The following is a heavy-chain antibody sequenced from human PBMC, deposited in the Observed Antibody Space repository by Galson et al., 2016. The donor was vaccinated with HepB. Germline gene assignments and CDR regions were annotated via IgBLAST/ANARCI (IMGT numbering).Heavy chain of an antibody. V-gene: IGHV3-23*01. Sequence: LRLSCAASGFTFRNSGMTWVRQAPGKGLEVVSSISRSGDSTDYADSVKGRFTISSDNSKNTLSLQMNSLTADDTAIYYCVQGSTAPAVWGKGTTATVSS. CDR3: VQGSTAPAV. CDR1: GFTFRNSG. J-gene: IGHJ6*04. D-gene: IGHD2-2*01. CDR2: ISRSGDST.